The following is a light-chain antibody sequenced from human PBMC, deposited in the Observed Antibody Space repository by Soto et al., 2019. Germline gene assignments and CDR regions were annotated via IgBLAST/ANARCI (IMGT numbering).Light chain of an antibody. CDR1: QSMSGW. V-gene: IGKV1-5*03. Sequence: DIQMTQSPSTLSASVGDRVTITCRASQSMSGWLVWYQQKPGKAPNLLIYKASSLQSGVPSRFSGSGSGTEFTLTITSLQPDDFATYYCQQYTSFPLSFGGGTKVEIK. CDR3: QQYTSFPLS. J-gene: IGKJ4*01. CDR2: KAS.